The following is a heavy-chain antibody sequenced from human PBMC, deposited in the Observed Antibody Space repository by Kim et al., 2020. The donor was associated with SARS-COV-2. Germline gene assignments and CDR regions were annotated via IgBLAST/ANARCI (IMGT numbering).Heavy chain of an antibody. Sequence: GGSLRLSCAASGFTFSSYGMHWVRQVPGKGLDWLAVISYNGNNKYYADSVKGRFTISRDNSKNTLYLQMNSLRAEDTAVYYCTKGYQGLHYGIAMAADTRGLYYFDYWGQGTLVTVSS. D-gene: IGHD6-19*01. CDR1: GFTFSSYG. J-gene: IGHJ4*02. CDR2: ISYNGNNK. CDR3: TKGYQGLHYGIAMAADTRGLYYFDY. V-gene: IGHV3-30*18.